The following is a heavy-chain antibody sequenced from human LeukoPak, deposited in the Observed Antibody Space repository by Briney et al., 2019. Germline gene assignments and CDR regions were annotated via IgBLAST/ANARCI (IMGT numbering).Heavy chain of an antibody. J-gene: IGHJ3*02. CDR1: GYTFTDYF. D-gene: IGHD2-2*01. V-gene: IGHV1-2*02. Sequence: ASVKVSCKTSGYTFTDYFLRWVRQAPGPGLEWMGWINLKSAGTNYAQKFQGRVTMTRDTSISTAYMELSSLRSEDTAVYYCARDFHREYQLLHDAFDIWGQGTMVTVSS. CDR3: ARDFHREYQLLHDAFDI. CDR2: INLKSAGT.